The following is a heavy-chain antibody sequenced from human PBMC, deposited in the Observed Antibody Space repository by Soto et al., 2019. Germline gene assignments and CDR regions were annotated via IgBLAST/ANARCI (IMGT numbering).Heavy chain of an antibody. Sequence: QVQLVQSGAEVKKPGSSVKVSCKASGGIFSTYAISWLRQAPGQGLEWMGGIIPIFGTPNYAQRFQGRVTITADESTSTAYMELSRLRSEDTAVYYCVRDRDDYGSGNYYNRIDFWGQVTLVTVSS. J-gene: IGHJ4*02. V-gene: IGHV1-69*01. D-gene: IGHD3-10*01. CDR3: VRDRDDYGSGNYYNRIDF. CDR1: GGIFSTYA. CDR2: IIPIFGTP.